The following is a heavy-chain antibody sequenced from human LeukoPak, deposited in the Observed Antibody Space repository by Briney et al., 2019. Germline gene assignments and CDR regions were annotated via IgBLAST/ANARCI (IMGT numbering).Heavy chain of an antibody. V-gene: IGHV3-11*01. CDR1: GFTFSDYY. D-gene: IGHD2/OR15-2a*01. CDR2: ISSSGSTI. Sequence: MSGGSLRLSCAASGFTFSDYYVSWIRQAPGKGLEWVSYISSSGSTIYYAASVKGRFTISRDNAKNSLYLQMNSLRAEDTAVYYCARDAIFRGMDVWGKGTTVTVSS. CDR3: ARDAIFRGMDV. J-gene: IGHJ6*04.